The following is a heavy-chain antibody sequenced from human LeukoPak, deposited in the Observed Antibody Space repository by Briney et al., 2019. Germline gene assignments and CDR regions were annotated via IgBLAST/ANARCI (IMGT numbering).Heavy chain of an antibody. Sequence: SETLSLTCTVSGGSITTSGYYWGWIRQSPGKGLEYFASIDSSGNAYYNPSLQSRVTMSVDTSKNQFSLKLSSVTAADTAVYYCARVTFWSGYYTHFDYWGQGTLVTVSS. CDR3: ARVTFWSGYYTHFDY. D-gene: IGHD3-3*01. CDR2: IDSSGNA. J-gene: IGHJ4*02. V-gene: IGHV4-39*07. CDR1: GGSITTSGYY.